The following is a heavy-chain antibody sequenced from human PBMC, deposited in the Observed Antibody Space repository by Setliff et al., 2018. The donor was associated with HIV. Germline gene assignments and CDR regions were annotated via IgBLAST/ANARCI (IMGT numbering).Heavy chain of an antibody. CDR3: ARSEGQWLRPEGALCDY. CDR2: INGYNSKT. J-gene: IGHJ4*02. D-gene: IGHD5-12*01. CDR1: EYSFVSHG. V-gene: IGHV1-18*01. Sequence: ASVKVSCKTSEYSFVSHGMSWVRQAPGQGLEWLGYINGYNSKTHYSPRLQGRLTLTTDTSTSTAYMELRSLRSDDTAVYYCARSEGQWLRPEGALCDYWGQGTLVTVSS.